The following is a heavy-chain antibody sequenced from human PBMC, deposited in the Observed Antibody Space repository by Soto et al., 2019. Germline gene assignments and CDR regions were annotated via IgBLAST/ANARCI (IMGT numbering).Heavy chain of an antibody. D-gene: IGHD2-8*01. V-gene: IGHV1-18*01. CDR1: GYTFTSYG. Sequence: EASVKVSCKASGYTFTSYGISWVRQAPGQGLEWMGWISAYNGSTNYAQKLQGRVTMTTDTSTSTAYMELRSLRSDDTAVYYCAREYCTNGVCPRPFDYWGQGTLVTVSS. J-gene: IGHJ4*02. CDR2: ISAYNGST. CDR3: AREYCTNGVCPRPFDY.